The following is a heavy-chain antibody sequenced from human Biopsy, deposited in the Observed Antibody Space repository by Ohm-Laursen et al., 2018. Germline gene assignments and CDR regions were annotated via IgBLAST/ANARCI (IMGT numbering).Heavy chain of an antibody. Sequence: RSLRLSCAAFGFTFSNSGMHWVRQAPGKGLEWVAAISYDGSKTDYGDSVKGRLNISRDNSKNTLDLQMSSLRVEDTAVYFCAKDKGTFNFYYYGMDVWGQGTTVTVSS. D-gene: IGHD2/OR15-2a*01. CDR1: GFTFSNSG. V-gene: IGHV3-30*18. J-gene: IGHJ6*02. CDR3: AKDKGTFNFYYYGMDV. CDR2: ISYDGSKT.